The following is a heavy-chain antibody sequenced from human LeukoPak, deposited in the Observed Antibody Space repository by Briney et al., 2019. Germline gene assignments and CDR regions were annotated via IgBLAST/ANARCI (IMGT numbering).Heavy chain of an antibody. CDR1: GGTFSSYA. J-gene: IGHJ3*02. CDR3: ATVRGYSGSYAFDI. CDR2: IIPILGIA. Sequence: GASVKVSCKASGGTFSSYAISWVRQAPGQGLEWMGRIIPILGIANYAQKFQGRVTITADKSTSTAYMELSSLSSEDTAVYYCATVRGYSGSYAFDIWGQGTMVTVSS. V-gene: IGHV1-69*04. D-gene: IGHD5-12*01.